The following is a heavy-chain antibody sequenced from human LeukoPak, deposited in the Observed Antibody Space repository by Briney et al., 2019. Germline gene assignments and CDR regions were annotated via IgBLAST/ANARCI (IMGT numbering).Heavy chain of an antibody. J-gene: IGHJ4*02. V-gene: IGHV3-49*03. D-gene: IGHD2-21*01. Sequence: GGSLRLSCTASGFTFGDYIMSWFRQAPGKGLEWVGFIRSKSSGGTTEYAASVKGRFTISRDDSKSIAYLQMNSLKTEDTAVYYCTVISGDYWGQGTLVTVSS. CDR2: IRSKSSGGTT. CDR3: TVISGDY. CDR1: GFTFGDYI.